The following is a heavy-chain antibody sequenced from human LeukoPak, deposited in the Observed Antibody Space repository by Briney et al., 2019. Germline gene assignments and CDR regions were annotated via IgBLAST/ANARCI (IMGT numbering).Heavy chain of an antibody. D-gene: IGHD1-26*01. CDR3: AVYSGSYNDAFDI. CDR2: ISAYNGNT. CDR1: GYTFTGYG. Sequence: ASVKVSCKASGYTFTGYGINWVRQAPGQGLEWMGWISAYNGNTNYAQKLQGRVTMTTDTSTSTAYMELRSLRSDDTAVYYCAVYSGSYNDAFDIWGQGTMVTVSS. V-gene: IGHV1-18*01. J-gene: IGHJ3*02.